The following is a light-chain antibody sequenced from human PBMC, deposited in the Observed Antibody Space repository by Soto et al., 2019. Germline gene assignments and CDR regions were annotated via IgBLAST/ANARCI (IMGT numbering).Light chain of an antibody. CDR3: QQSYSTPPT. J-gene: IGKJ1*01. CDR2: AAS. V-gene: IGKV1-39*01. CDR1: HSISNH. Sequence: DIQLTQSPSSLSASVEDRFIITCQASHSISNHLNWYQKKPGKAPKLLIYAASSLQSGVPSRFSGSGSGTDFTLTISSLQPEDFATYYCQQSYSTPPTFSQGTKVDIK.